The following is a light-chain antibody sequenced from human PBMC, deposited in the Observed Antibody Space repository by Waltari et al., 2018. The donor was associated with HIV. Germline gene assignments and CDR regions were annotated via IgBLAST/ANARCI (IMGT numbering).Light chain of an antibody. CDR1: GSTIGRNT. J-gene: IGLJ2*01. CDR3: AAWEDSLNGPV. Sequence: QSVLTQSPSASGTHGQRLTISCSGSGSTIGRNTVHWYQQVPGTAPKLLIYRKNRRPPGGPDRFSGSKSGASAALAISGLQSEEEADYYCAAWEDSLNGPVFGGGPRLTVL. CDR2: RKN. V-gene: IGLV1-44*01.